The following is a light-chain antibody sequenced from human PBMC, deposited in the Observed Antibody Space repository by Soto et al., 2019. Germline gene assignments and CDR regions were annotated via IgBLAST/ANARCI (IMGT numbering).Light chain of an antibody. Sequence: EIVLTQSPGTLSLSPGERATLSCRASQSVSSDYLAWYQQKPGQTPKVLIYRASSRATGIPDRFSGSGSGTDFTLTISRLEPEDFAVYYCQQYDSSPLTFGQGTKVEIK. CDR3: QQYDSSPLT. V-gene: IGKV3-20*01. CDR2: RAS. CDR1: QSVSSDY. J-gene: IGKJ1*01.